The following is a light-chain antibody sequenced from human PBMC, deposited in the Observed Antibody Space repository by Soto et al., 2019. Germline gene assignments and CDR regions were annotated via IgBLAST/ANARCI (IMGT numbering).Light chain of an antibody. CDR3: QQYGGSPDHT. CDR1: QSVSSSY. V-gene: IGKV3-20*01. CDR2: GAS. Sequence: EIVLTQSPGTLSLSPGERATLSCRASQSVSSSYLAWYQQKPGQAPRLLLYGASSRATGIPDRFSGSVSGTDFTLTISRLEPEDFAVYYCQQYGGSPDHTFGQGTKLEIK. J-gene: IGKJ2*01.